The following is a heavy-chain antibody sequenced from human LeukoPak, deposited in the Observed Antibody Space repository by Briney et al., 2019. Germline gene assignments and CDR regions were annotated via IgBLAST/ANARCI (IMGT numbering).Heavy chain of an antibody. CDR3: AXXXXXGYYHGSWFDP. CDR1: GGSISSYY. D-gene: IGHD3-3*01. J-gene: IGHJ5*02. CDR2: IYYSGST. Sequence: SETLSLTCTVSGGSISSYYWSWIRQPPGKGLEWIGYIYYSGSTNYNPSLKSRVTISVDTSKNQFSLKLSSVTAADTAVYYCAXXXXXGYYHGSWFDPWGQGTLVTVSS. V-gene: IGHV4-59*01.